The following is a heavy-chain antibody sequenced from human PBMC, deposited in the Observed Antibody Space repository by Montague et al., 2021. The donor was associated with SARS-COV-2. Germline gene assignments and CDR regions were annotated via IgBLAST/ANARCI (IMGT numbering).Heavy chain of an antibody. CDR3: AKVIAAGGRPDFDY. J-gene: IGHJ4*02. Sequence: SLRLSCAASGFTFRSYAMSWVRQTPGKRLEWVSGITGSGTGTYYADSVKGRFTISRDNSKNTLYVQMNSLRVEDTAVYHCAKVIAAGGRPDFDYWGQGTLVTVSS. CDR1: GFTFRSYA. D-gene: IGHD6-13*01. CDR2: ITGSGTGT. V-gene: IGHV3-23*01.